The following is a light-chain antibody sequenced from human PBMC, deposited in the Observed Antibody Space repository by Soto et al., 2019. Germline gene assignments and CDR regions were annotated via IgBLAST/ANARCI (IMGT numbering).Light chain of an antibody. J-gene: IGLJ3*02. CDR1: TGDVTSGHF. CDR2: DTS. Sequence: QAVVTQEPSLTVSPGGTVTLTCGSSTGDVTSGHFPYRFQQKPGQAPRTLIYDTSSKSSWTPARFSGSLLGGKAALTLSGAQPEDETDYYCLLAYGSIRVFGGGTKLTVL. V-gene: IGLV7-46*01. CDR3: LLAYGSIRV.